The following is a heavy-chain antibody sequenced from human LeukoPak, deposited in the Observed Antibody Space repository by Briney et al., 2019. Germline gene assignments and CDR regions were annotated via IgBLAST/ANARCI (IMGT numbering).Heavy chain of an antibody. CDR3: ARDRFYGGAVAPIDY. D-gene: IGHD4/OR15-4a*01. V-gene: IGHV4-39*07. Sequence: SETLSLTCTVSGGSISSSSYYWGWIRQPPGKGLEWIGSIYYSGSTYYNPSLKSRVTISVDTSKNQFSLKLSSVTAADTAVYYCARDRFYGGAVAPIDYWGQGTLVTVSS. CDR1: GGSISSSSYY. J-gene: IGHJ4*02. CDR2: IYYSGST.